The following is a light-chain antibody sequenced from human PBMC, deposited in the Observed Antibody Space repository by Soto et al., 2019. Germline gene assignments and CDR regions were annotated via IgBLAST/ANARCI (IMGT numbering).Light chain of an antibody. V-gene: IGKV3-15*01. CDR2: GAS. Sequence: DIVLTQSPGTLSLSPGERATLSCRASQSISNSYLAWFQQKPGQAPRLLIHGASTRATGFPARFSGSGSGTDFTLTISSLQSEDFAVYYCQQYNNWPWTFGQGTK. CDR3: QQYNNWPWT. J-gene: IGKJ1*01. CDR1: QSISNSY.